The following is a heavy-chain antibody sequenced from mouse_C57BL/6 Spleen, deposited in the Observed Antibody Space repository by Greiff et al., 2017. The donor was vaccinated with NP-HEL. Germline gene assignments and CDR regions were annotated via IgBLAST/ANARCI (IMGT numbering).Heavy chain of an antibody. CDR3: TLYYDYDRGLAY. Sequence: VHVKQSGAELVRPGASVKLSCTASGFNIKDDYMHWVKQRPEQGLEWIGWIDPENGDTEYASKFQGKATITADTSSNTAYLQLSSLTSEDTAVYYCTLYYDYDRGLAYWGQGTLVTVSA. J-gene: IGHJ3*01. CDR2: IDPENGDT. CDR1: GFNIKDDY. V-gene: IGHV14-4*01. D-gene: IGHD2-4*01.